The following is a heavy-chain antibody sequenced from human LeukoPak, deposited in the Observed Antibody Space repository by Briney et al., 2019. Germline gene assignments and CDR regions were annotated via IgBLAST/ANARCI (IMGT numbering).Heavy chain of an antibody. CDR2: MNPNSGNT. D-gene: IGHD1-7*01. Sequence: ASVKVSCKASGYTFTGYDINWVRQATGQGLEWRGWMNPNSGNTGYAQKFQGRVTMTRNTSISTAYMELSSLRSEDTAVYYCARRTSRSRNWFDPWGQGTLVTVSS. V-gene: IGHV1-8*01. CDR3: ARRTSRSRNWFDP. CDR1: GYTFTGYD. J-gene: IGHJ5*02.